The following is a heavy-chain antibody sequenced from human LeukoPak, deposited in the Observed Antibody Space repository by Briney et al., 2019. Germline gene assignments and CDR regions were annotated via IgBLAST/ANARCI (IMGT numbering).Heavy chain of an antibody. CDR2: VYSDGTT. D-gene: IGHD1-7*01. V-gene: IGHV3-66*02. J-gene: IGHJ4*02. Sequence: GGSLRLSCAASGFTVSSDYMSWVRQAPGKGLEWVSIVYSDGTTYYAVSVKGRFSVSRDISKNTMSVQMNGLRPEDTAVYYCARVNYAGGFDYWGQGTLVTVSS. CDR1: GFTVSSDY. CDR3: ARVNYAGGFDY.